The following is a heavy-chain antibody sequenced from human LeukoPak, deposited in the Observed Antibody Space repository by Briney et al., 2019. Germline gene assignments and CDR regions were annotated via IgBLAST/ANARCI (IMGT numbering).Heavy chain of an antibody. V-gene: IGHV1-2*02. Sequence: ASVKVSCKASGYTFTGQYLYWARQTPGQGLEWMGWINPKTGDTDSAQNFQGRVTNTRDTSITTVYMELSSLTSDDTAVYYCARGYYGMDVWGQGTTVTVSS. J-gene: IGHJ6*02. CDR2: INPKTGDT. CDR3: ARGYYGMDV. CDR1: GYTFTGQY.